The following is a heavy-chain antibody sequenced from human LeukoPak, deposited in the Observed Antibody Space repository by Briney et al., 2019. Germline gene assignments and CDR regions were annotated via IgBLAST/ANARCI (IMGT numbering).Heavy chain of an antibody. J-gene: IGHJ3*02. CDR2: INPSGGST. Sequence: ASVKVSCKASGYTFTSYYMHWVRQAPGQGLEWMGIINPSGGSTSYAQKFQGRVTITRDMSTSTVYMELSSLRSEDTAVYYCARARPPSGILGSSWYWAFDIWGQGTMVTVSS. V-gene: IGHV1-46*01. CDR1: GYTFTSYY. D-gene: IGHD6-13*01. CDR3: ARARPPSGILGSSWYWAFDI.